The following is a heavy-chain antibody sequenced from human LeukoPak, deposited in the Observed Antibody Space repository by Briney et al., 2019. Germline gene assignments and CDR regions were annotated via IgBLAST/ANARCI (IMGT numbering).Heavy chain of an antibody. V-gene: IGHV3-7*01. Sequence: PGGSLRLSCAASGFTFSSYWMSWVRQAPGKGLEWVANIKQDGSEKYYVDSVKGRFTISRDNAKNSLYLQMNSLRAEDTAVYYCARDDPYDSSGIIDYWGQGTLVTVSS. D-gene: IGHD3-22*01. CDR2: IKQDGSEK. CDR3: ARDDPYDSSGIIDY. CDR1: GFTFSSYW. J-gene: IGHJ4*02.